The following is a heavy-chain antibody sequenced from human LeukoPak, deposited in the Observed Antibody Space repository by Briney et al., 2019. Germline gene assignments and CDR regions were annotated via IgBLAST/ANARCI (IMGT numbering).Heavy chain of an antibody. V-gene: IGHV3-23*01. Sequence: PGGSLRLSCAASRFTFSSYAMSWVRQAPGKGLEWVSAISGSGGSTYYADSVKGRFTISRDNSKNTLYLQMNSLRAEDTAVYYCAREGGYYGRFDYWGQGTLVTVSS. CDR2: ISGSGGST. CDR3: AREGGYYGRFDY. D-gene: IGHD3-10*01. CDR1: RFTFSSYA. J-gene: IGHJ4*02.